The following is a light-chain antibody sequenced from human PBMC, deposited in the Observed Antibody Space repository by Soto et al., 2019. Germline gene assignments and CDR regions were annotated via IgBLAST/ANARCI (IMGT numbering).Light chain of an antibody. Sequence: QPVLTQPPSVSGAPGQRVTISCTGSSSNIGAGYDVLWYQQLPGTAPKLLIYANTNRPSGVPDRFSGSKSATSASLAITGLQAEDEADYYCQSYDTSLSAYVFGTGTKLTVL. CDR3: QSYDTSLSAYV. CDR2: ANT. CDR1: SSNIGAGYD. V-gene: IGLV1-40*01. J-gene: IGLJ1*01.